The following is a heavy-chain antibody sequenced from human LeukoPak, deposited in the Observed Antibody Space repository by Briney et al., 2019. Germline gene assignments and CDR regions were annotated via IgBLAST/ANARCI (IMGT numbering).Heavy chain of an antibody. D-gene: IGHD3-10*01. CDR1: GGSISTYY. Sequence: SETLSLTCTVSGGSISTYYWSWIRQPPGKGLEWIGYIYYTGSTSYNPSLKSRVTISVDTSKNQFSLKLSSVTAADTAVYYCARVLKRSGWFGDENLYYYYYMDVWGKGTTVTISS. CDR2: IYYTGST. V-gene: IGHV4-59*08. CDR3: ARVLKRSGWFGDENLYYYYYMDV. J-gene: IGHJ6*03.